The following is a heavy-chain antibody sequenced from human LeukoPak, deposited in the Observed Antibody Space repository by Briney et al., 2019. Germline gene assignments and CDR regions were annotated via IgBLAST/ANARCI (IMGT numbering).Heavy chain of an antibody. J-gene: IGHJ3*02. CDR3: ARDSGVRDGQRAFDI. V-gene: IGHV1-18*01. CDR1: GYSFTSYG. Sequence: GESLKISCKGSGYSFTSYGISWVRQAPGQGLEWMGWISAYNGNTNYAQRLQGRVTMTTDTSTSTAYMELRSLRSDDTAVYYCARDSGVRDGQRAFDIWGQGTMVTVSS. CDR2: ISAYNGNT. D-gene: IGHD5-24*01.